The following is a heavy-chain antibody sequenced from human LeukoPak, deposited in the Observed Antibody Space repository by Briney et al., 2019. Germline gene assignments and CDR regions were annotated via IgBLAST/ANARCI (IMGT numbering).Heavy chain of an antibody. V-gene: IGHV3-33*01. Sequence: AGGSLRLSCAASGFTFSSYGMHWVRQASGKGLEWVAVIWNDGRNKYYADSVKGRFTISRDNSKNTLYLQMNSLRAEDTAVYYCARDQHDRYFDYWGQGTLVTVSS. CDR1: GFTFSSYG. CDR3: ARDQHDRYFDY. J-gene: IGHJ4*02. CDR2: IWNDGRNK.